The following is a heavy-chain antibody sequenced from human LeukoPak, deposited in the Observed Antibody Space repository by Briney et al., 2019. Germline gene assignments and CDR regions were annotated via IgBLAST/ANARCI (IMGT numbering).Heavy chain of an antibody. CDR3: ARVTYGSGRGFDY. J-gene: IGHJ4*02. Sequence: SVKVSCKASGYTFTGYYMHWVRQAPGQGLEWMGGIIPIFGTANYAQKFQGRVTITADESTSTAYMELSSLRSEDTAVYYCARVTYGSGRGFDYWGQGTLVTVSS. D-gene: IGHD3-10*01. CDR1: GYTFTGYY. V-gene: IGHV1-69*13. CDR2: IIPIFGTA.